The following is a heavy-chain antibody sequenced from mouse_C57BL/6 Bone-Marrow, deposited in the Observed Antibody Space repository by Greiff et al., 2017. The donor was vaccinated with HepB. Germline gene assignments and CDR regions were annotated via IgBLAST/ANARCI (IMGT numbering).Heavy chain of an antibody. Sequence: QVQLQQPGAELVKPGASVKLSCKASGYTFTSYWMHWVKQRPGQGLEWIGMIHPNSGSTNYNEKFKSKATLTVDKSSSTAYMQLSSLTSEDSAVYYCARSGVYYDYDGDFDYWGQGTTLTVSS. CDR3: ARSGVYYDYDGDFDY. J-gene: IGHJ2*01. D-gene: IGHD2-4*01. CDR1: GYTFTSYW. V-gene: IGHV1-64*01. CDR2: IHPNSGST.